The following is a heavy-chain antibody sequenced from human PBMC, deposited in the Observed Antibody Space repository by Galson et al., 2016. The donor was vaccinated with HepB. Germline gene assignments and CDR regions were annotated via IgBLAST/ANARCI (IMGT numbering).Heavy chain of an antibody. D-gene: IGHD4-11*01. CDR2: ISSRGNTI. V-gene: IGHV3-11*04. CDR1: GFTFSDYY. J-gene: IGHJ3*01. Sequence: SLRLSCAASGFTFSDYYMSWIRQAPGKGLEWVSYISSRGNTIEYADFVKGRFTISRDNAKNSLILQMNSLRAEDTAVYYCVRETDDYNGQEIPNTFDVWGQGTMVTVSS. CDR3: VRETDDYNGQEIPNTFDV.